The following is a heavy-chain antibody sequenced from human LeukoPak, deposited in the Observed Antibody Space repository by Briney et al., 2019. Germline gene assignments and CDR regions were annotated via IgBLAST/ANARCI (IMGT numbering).Heavy chain of an antibody. J-gene: IGHJ3*02. CDR2: ISSRGTTT. V-gene: IGHV3-11*04. CDR3: AREKSDDAFDI. Sequence: GGSLRLSCLASGFTFRDYYMTWIRQAPGKGLEWISFISSRGTTTDYADSVKGRFTISRDNSKNTLYLQMNSLRAEDTAVYYCAREKSDDAFDIWGQGTMVTVSS. CDR1: GFTFRDYY.